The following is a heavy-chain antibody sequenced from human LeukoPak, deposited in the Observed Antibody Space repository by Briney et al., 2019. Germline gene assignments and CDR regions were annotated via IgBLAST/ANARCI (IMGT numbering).Heavy chain of an antibody. D-gene: IGHD6-13*01. CDR1: GFTFSHDT. J-gene: IGHJ4*02. Sequence: GGSLRLSCAASGFTFSHDTMRWVRQAPGKGLEWVASISGAGDFIYYGDSVKGRFIISRDNAKNLLYLQMNSLRAEDTAVYYCAKDLSWYSSSWYLFDYWGQGTLVTVSS. V-gene: IGHV3-21*04. CDR3: AKDLSWYSSSWYLFDY. CDR2: ISGAGDFI.